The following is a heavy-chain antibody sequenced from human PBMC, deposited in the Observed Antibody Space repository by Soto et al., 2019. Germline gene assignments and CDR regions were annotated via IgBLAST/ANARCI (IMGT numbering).Heavy chain of an antibody. CDR2: IIPIFGTA. J-gene: IGHJ5*02. D-gene: IGHD3-22*01. V-gene: IGHV1-69*12. CDR3: ARDRGPSSGYYPYWFDP. CDR1: GGTFSSYA. Sequence: QVQLVQSGAEVKKPGSSVKVSCKASGGTFSSYAISWVRQAPGQGLEWMGEIIPIFGTATYAQKFQGRVTITGDESTSTAYMELSSLRSEDTAVYYCARDRGPSSGYYPYWFDPWGQGTLVTVSS.